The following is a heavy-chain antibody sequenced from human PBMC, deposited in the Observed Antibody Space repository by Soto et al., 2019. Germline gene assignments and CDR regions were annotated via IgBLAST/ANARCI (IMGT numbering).Heavy chain of an antibody. D-gene: IGHD2-21*02. V-gene: IGHV1-69*13. CDR3: ARAEHIVVVTAIRNFDY. Sequence: ASVKVSCKASGGTFSSYAISWVRQAPGQGLEWMGGIIPIFGTANYAQKFQGRVTITADESTSTAYMELSSLRSEDTAVYYCARAEHIVVVTAIRNFDYWGQGTLVTVSS. CDR1: GGTFSSYA. CDR2: IIPIFGTA. J-gene: IGHJ4*02.